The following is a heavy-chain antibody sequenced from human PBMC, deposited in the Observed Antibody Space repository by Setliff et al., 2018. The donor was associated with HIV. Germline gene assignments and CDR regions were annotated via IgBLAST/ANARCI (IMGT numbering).Heavy chain of an antibody. V-gene: IGHV3-30*02. J-gene: IGHJ4*02. CDR2: IRYDESDK. CDR1: GFTFSNSG. Sequence: GGSLRLSCAASGFTFSNSGMHWVRQAPGKGLEWVTFIRYDESDKDYVDSVKGRFTISRDNSRNTLYLQMNGLRAEDTALYYCAKVRPRQLVSAKPPYFFDYRGQGTLVTVSS. D-gene: IGHD6-13*01. CDR3: AKVRPRQLVSAKPPYFFDY.